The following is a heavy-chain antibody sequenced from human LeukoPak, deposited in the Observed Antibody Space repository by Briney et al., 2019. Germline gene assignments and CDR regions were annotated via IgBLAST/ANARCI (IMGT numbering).Heavy chain of an antibody. V-gene: IGHV4-39*07. CDR2: IYYSGST. CDR1: GGSISSSSYY. D-gene: IGHD3-3*01. CDR3: ARCNTYYDFWSGYYAPRYFDY. Sequence: SETLSLTCTVSGGSISSSSYYWGWIRQPPGKGLERIGSIYYSGSTYYNPSLKSRVTISVDTSKNQFSLKLSSVTAADTAVYYCARCNTYYDFWSGYYAPRYFDYWGQGTLVTVSS. J-gene: IGHJ4*02.